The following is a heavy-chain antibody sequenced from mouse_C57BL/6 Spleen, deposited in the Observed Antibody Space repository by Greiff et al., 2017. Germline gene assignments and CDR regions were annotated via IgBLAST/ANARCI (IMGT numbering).Heavy chain of an antibody. D-gene: IGHD2-4*01. CDR3: ARVLSYYDYDWYFDG. CDR2: IDPSDSET. Sequence: QVQLQQPGAELVRPGSSVKLSCKASGYTFTSYWMHWVKQRPIQGLEWIGNIDPSDSETHYNQKFKDKATLTVDKSSSTAYMQLSSLTSEDSAVYSCARVLSYYDYDWYFDGWGTGTTVTVSS. J-gene: IGHJ1*03. CDR1: GYTFTSYW. V-gene: IGHV1-52*01.